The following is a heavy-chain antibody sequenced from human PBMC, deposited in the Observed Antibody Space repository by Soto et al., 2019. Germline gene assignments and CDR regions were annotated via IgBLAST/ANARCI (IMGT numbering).Heavy chain of an antibody. V-gene: IGHV3-30*18. Sequence: QVQLVESGGSVVQPGGSRRLSCAASGFSFSYYGLHWVRQAPGKGLEWLALITHDGYNRYYADSVKGRFTISRDNSKNPIFLQMNSLKSEDTAVYYCAKGGSFDIWGQGTPVTVSS. CDR2: ITHDGYNR. CDR3: AKGGSFDI. CDR1: GFSFSYYG. J-gene: IGHJ4*02. D-gene: IGHD6-6*01.